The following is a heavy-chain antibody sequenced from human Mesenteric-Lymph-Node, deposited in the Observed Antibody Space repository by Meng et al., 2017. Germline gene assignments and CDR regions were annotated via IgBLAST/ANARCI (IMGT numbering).Heavy chain of an antibody. CDR3: ARSITMVRGDAAFDY. D-gene: IGHD3-10*01. CDR1: GGTLSSYA. Sequence: QVQLVASGAEVMKPGSSVKVSVKASGGTLSSYAISWVRQAHGQGFEWMGGIIPIFGTANYAQKFQGRVTITADESTSTAYMELSSLRSEDTAVYYCARSITMVRGDAAFDYWGQGTLVTVSS. J-gene: IGHJ4*02. V-gene: IGHV1-69*01. CDR2: IIPIFGTA.